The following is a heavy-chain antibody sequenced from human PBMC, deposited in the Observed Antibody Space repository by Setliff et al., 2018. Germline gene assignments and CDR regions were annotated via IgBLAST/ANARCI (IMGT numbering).Heavy chain of an antibody. CDR2: INHRGST. D-gene: IGHD3-3*01. CDR1: GGTFSDYH. Sequence: SETLSLTCAAYGGTFSDYHWTWIRQSPEKGLEWIGEINHRGSTNYNPSLKSRVTISVDTSKDQFSLKVISMTAADTAVYYCVRMSGFLYMDVWGKGTTVTVSS. J-gene: IGHJ6*03. V-gene: IGHV4-34*08. CDR3: VRMSGFLYMDV.